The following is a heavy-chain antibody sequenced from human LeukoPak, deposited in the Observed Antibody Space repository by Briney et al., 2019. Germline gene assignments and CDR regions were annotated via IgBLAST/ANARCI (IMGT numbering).Heavy chain of an antibody. D-gene: IGHD3-3*01. CDR1: GFTVSRNY. V-gene: IGHV3-53*04. Sequence: TGGSLRLSCAASGFTVSRNYMNWVRQAPGKGLEWVSLLSSTGNTSYADSVKGRFTIFRHNSKNTQYLQVNSLRPEDTAMYYCARWRPIDAFDIWGQGTMVIVSS. J-gene: IGHJ3*02. CDR2: LSSTGNT. CDR3: ARWRPIDAFDI.